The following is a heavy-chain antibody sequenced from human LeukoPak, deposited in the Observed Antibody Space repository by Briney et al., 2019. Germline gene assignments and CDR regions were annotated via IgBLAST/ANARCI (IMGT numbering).Heavy chain of an antibody. CDR1: RDSVSSNSAA. V-gene: IGHV6-1*01. D-gene: IGHD2-15*01. J-gene: IGHJ6*02. CDR2: TYYRSKRHN. CDR3: ARTPDVYYYVGMDV. Sequence: QTLSLTCAISRDSVSSNSAAWNWLRQSPSRGLEWLGRTYYRSKRHNDYAVSVKSRITINPDTSKNQFSLQLNSVTPEDTAVYYCARTPDVYYYVGMDVWGQGTTVTVSS.